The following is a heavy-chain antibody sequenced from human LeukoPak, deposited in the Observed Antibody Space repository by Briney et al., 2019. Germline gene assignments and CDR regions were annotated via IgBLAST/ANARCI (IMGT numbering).Heavy chain of an antibody. CDR2: IYPGDSDT. Sequence: GESLKISCEGSGYSFTSYWIGWVRQMPGKGLEWMGIIYPGDSDTRYSPSFQGQVTISADKSISTAYLQWSSLKASDTAMYYCARQPASLLWFGESPEADYFDYWGQGTLVTVSS. D-gene: IGHD3-10*01. J-gene: IGHJ4*02. CDR3: ARQPASLLWFGESPEADYFDY. CDR1: GYSFTSYW. V-gene: IGHV5-51*01.